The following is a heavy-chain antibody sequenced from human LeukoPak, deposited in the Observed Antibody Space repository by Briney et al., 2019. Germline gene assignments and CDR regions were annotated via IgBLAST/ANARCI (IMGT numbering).Heavy chain of an antibody. J-gene: IGHJ4*02. V-gene: IGHV1-69*05. CDR1: GGTFSSYA. CDR2: IIPIFGTA. CDR3: ARDEYYDILTGYSSLGY. D-gene: IGHD3-9*01. Sequence: SVKVSCXASGGTFSSYAISWVRQAPGQGLEWMGRIIPIFGTANYAQKFQGRVTITTDESTSTAYIELSSLRSEDTAVYYCARDEYYDILTGYSSLGYWGQGTLVTVSS.